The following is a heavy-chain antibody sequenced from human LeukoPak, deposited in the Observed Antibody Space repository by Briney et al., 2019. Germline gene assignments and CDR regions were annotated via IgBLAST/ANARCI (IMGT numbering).Heavy chain of an antibody. J-gene: IGHJ6*03. V-gene: IGHV4-34*01. D-gene: IGHD6-6*01. Sequence: SETLSLTCAAYGGSFSGYYWSWIRQPPGKGLEWIGEINHSGSTNYNPSLKSRVTISVDTSKNQFSLKLSSVTAADTAVYYCARGRGIAARPDYYYYMDVWGKGTTVTVSS. CDR2: INHSGST. CDR3: ARGRGIAARPDYYYYMDV. CDR1: GGSFSGYY.